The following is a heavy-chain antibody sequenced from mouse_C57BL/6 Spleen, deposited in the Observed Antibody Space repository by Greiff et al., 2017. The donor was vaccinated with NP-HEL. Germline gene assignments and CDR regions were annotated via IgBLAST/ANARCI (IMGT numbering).Heavy chain of an antibody. CDR2: IYPGDGDT. Sequence: QVQLQQSGAELVKPGASVKISCKASGYAFSSYWMNWVKQRPGKGLEWIGQIYPGDGDTNYNGKFKGKATLTADKSSSTAYMQLSSLTSEDSAVYSCERLITTVVAENFEVRGTATTVTVS. CDR1: GYAFSSYW. V-gene: IGHV1-80*01. D-gene: IGHD1-1*01. J-gene: IGHJ1*03. CDR3: ERLITTVVAENFEV.